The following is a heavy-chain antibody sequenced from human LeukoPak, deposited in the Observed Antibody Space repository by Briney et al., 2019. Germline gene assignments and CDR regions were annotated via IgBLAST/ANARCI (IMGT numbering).Heavy chain of an antibody. D-gene: IGHD2-15*01. V-gene: IGHV4-31*03. CDR1: GGSISSADYY. Sequence: SETLSLTCTVSGGSISSADYYWTWIRQRPGKGLEWIGYIYYSGRTYYKPSLKSRVTISVDTSKNQFSLKLSSVTAADTAVYYCARVRGNCSGGSCYECDSWGQGTLVTVSS. J-gene: IGHJ5*01. CDR2: IYYSGRT. CDR3: ARVRGNCSGGSCYECDS.